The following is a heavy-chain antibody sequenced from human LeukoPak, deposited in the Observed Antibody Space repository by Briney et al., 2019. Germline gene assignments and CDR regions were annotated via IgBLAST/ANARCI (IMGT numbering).Heavy chain of an antibody. CDR2: INPNGITT. CDR3: ARDFAGDRDY. Sequence: AGGSLRLSCAASGFIFRNYWMHWVRQAPGEGLVWVARINPNGITTTYTDSVKGRFTISRDNAKNTLYLQMNSLRVEDTAVYYCARDFAGDRDYWGQGTLVTVSS. D-gene: IGHD4-17*01. J-gene: IGHJ4*02. V-gene: IGHV3-74*01. CDR1: GFIFRNYW.